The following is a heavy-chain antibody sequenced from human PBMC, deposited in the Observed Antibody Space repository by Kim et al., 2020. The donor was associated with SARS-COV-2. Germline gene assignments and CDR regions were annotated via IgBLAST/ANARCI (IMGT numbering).Heavy chain of an antibody. Sequence: GGSLRLSCAASGFTVSSNYMSWVRQAPGKGLEWVSVIYSGGSTYCADSVKGRFTISRDNSKNTLYLQMNSLRAEDTAVYYCARDFTTGMWFDPWGQGTLVTVSS. CDR1: GFTVSSNY. J-gene: IGHJ5*02. CDR2: IYSGGST. V-gene: IGHV3-53*01. D-gene: IGHD3-10*01. CDR3: ARDFTTGMWFDP.